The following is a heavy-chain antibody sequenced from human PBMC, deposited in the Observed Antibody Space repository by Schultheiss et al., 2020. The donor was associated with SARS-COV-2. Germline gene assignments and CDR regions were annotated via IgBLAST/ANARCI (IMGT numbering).Heavy chain of an antibody. V-gene: IGHV4-34*01. CDR1: GGSFSGYY. J-gene: IGHJ4*02. Sequence: SETLSLTCAVYGGSFSGYYWSWIRQPPGKGLEWIGEIYHSGSTNYNPSLKSRVTISVDTSKNQFSLKLSSVTAADTAVYYCAKRGGDYYDSSGYYSYWGQGTLVTVSS. D-gene: IGHD3-22*01. CDR2: IYHSGST. CDR3: AKRGGDYYDSSGYYSY.